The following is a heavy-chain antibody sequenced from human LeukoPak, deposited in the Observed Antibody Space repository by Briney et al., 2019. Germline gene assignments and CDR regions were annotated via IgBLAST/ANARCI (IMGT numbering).Heavy chain of an antibody. J-gene: IGHJ5*02. Sequence: PGGSLRLSCAASGFTFSSYAMSWVRQAPGKGLEWVSAISGSGGSTYYADSVKGRFTISRDNSKNTLYLQMNSLRAEDTAVYYCAKRRYYDFWSGSRNNWFDPWGQGTLVTVSS. CDR1: GFTFSSYA. D-gene: IGHD3-3*01. CDR2: ISGSGGST. CDR3: AKRRYYDFWSGSRNNWFDP. V-gene: IGHV3-23*01.